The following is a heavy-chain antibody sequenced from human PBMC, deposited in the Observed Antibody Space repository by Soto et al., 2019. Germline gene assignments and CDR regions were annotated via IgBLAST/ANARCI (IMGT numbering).Heavy chain of an antibody. D-gene: IGHD2-2*01. Sequence: QVQLVQSGAEVKKPGSSVKVSCKASGGTFSSYTISWVRQAPGQGLEWMGRIIPILGIANYAQKFQGRVPIPADKSTSTAYMELSSLRSEDTAVYYCARVIPAAPCYFDFWGQGTLVTVSS. J-gene: IGHJ4*02. V-gene: IGHV1-69*02. CDR3: ARVIPAAPCYFDF. CDR1: GGTFSSYT. CDR2: IIPILGIA.